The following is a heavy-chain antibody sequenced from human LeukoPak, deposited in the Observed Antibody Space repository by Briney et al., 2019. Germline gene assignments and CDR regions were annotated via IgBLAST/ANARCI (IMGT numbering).Heavy chain of an antibody. J-gene: IGHJ4*02. CDR2: IYPGDSDT. V-gene: IGHV5-51*01. CDR1: GYSFTIYW. Sequence: GESLQVSCQGSGYSFTIYWIAWVRPMPGKGLEWMGIIYPGDSDTIYSPSFQGQVTISADKSINTAYLQWSSLKASDTAMYYCARRKSYDSSGYRGGLDYWGQGTLVTVSS. D-gene: IGHD3-22*01. CDR3: ARRKSYDSSGYRGGLDY.